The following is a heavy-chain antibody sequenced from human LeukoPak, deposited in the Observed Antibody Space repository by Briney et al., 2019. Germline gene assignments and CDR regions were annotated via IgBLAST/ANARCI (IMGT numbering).Heavy chain of an antibody. CDR1: GGSISSGSYY. CDR3: ARGHYYYYGMDV. CDR2: IYTSGST. Sequence: PSETLSLTCTVSGGSISSGSYYWSWIRQPAGKGLEWTGRIYTSGSTNYNPSLNSRVTISVDTSKNQFSLKLSSVTAADTAVYYCARGHYYYYGMDVWGQGTTVTVSS. J-gene: IGHJ6*02. V-gene: IGHV4-61*02.